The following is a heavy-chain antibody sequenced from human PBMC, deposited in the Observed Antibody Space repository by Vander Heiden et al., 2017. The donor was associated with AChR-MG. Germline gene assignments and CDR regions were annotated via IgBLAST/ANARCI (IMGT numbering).Heavy chain of an antibody. CDR3: ARVYTDLCWLDS. Sequence: QVQLVQSGAEVREPGASVTVSCKAAGYTFTAYYIHWVRQAPGQGLEWMGRINPNSGGTDFAQKFQGRVTMTRDTSITTAYMELSRLRSDDTAVYYCARVYTDLCWLDSWGQGTLVSVSS. CDR1: GYTFTAYY. CDR2: INPNSGGT. J-gene: IGHJ5*01. D-gene: IGHD2-2*02. V-gene: IGHV1-2*06.